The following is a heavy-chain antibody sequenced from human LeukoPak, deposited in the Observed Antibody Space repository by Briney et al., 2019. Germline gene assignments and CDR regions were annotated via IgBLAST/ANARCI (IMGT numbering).Heavy chain of an antibody. V-gene: IGHV4-59*08. D-gene: IGHD2-21*02. CDR2: IYYRGST. CDR1: GGSMSSFY. Sequence: SETLSLTCTVSGGSMSSFYWGWIRQPPGKGLEWIGYIYYRGSTDYNPSLKSRVTISLDTSKNQFSLKLSSVTAADTAVYYCARRVVTAITFDYWGRGTLVTVSS. CDR3: ARRVVTAITFDY. J-gene: IGHJ4*02.